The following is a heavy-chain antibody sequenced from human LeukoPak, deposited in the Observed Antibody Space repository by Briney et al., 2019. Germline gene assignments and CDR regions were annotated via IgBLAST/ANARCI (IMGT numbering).Heavy chain of an antibody. V-gene: IGHV4-59*08. CDR1: GGSISSYY. CDR2: IYYSGST. J-gene: IGHJ5*02. Sequence: PSETLSLTCTVSGGSISSYYWSWIRQPPGKGLEWIGYIYYSGSTNYNPSLKSRVTISVDTSKNQFSLKLSSVTAADTAVYYCARSHYGDYGWFDPWGQGTLVTVSS. D-gene: IGHD4-17*01. CDR3: ARSHYGDYGWFDP.